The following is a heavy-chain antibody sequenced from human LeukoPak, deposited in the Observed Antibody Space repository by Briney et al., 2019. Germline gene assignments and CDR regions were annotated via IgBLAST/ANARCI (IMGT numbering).Heavy chain of an antibody. CDR3: AKGRGVPYEVVTAILDP. J-gene: IGHJ5*02. D-gene: IGHD2-21*02. Sequence: GRSLRLSCAASGFTFDDNAMHWVRQAPGKGLEWVSGISWNSGNIGYADSVKGRFTISRDNAKNSLYLQMNSLRAEDTAVYYCAKGRGVPYEVVTAILDPWGQGTLVTVSS. CDR2: ISWNSGNI. V-gene: IGHV3-9*01. CDR1: GFTFDDNA.